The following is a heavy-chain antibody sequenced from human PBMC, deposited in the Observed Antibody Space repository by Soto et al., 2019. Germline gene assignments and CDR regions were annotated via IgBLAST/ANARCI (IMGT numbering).Heavy chain of an antibody. Sequence: ASVKVSCKASGGTFSSYAISWVRQAPGQGLEWMGGIIPIFGTANYAQKFQGRVTITADESTSTAYMELSSLRSEDTAVYYCAREEEYCSGGSCRYYYYGMDVWGQGTTVTVSS. CDR3: AREEEYCSGGSCRYYYYGMDV. CDR1: GGTFSSYA. J-gene: IGHJ6*02. CDR2: IIPIFGTA. V-gene: IGHV1-69*13. D-gene: IGHD2-15*01.